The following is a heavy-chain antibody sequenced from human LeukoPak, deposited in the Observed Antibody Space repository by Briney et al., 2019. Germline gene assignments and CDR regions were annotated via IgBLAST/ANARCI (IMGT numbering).Heavy chain of an antibody. Sequence: GGSLRLSCAPYGFTFSSYAMHWVRQAPGKGLEWVAVISYDGSNKYYADSVKGRFTISRDNSKNTLYLQMNSLRAEDTAVYYCASTLGYCSSTSCYPLLYWGQGTLVTVSS. CDR3: ASTLGYCSSTSCYPLLY. V-gene: IGHV3-30*01. D-gene: IGHD2-2*01. J-gene: IGHJ4*02. CDR2: ISYDGSNK. CDR1: GFTFSSYA.